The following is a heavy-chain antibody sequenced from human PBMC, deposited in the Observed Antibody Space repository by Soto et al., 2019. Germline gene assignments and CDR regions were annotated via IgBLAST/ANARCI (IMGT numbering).Heavy chain of an antibody. D-gene: IGHD4-17*01. J-gene: IGHJ4*02. Sequence: SETLSLTCTVSGGSISSYYWSWIRQPPGKGLEWIGYIYYSGSTNYNPSLKSRVTISVDTSKNQFSLKLSSVTAADTAVYHCARPPPADYDVYFDYWGQGTLATVAS. V-gene: IGHV4-59*08. CDR2: IYYSGST. CDR1: GGSISSYY. CDR3: ARPPPADYDVYFDY.